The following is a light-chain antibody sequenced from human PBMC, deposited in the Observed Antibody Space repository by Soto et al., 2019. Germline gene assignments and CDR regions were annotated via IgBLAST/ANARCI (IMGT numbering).Light chain of an antibody. CDR2: GAS. CDR1: QSVSSSY. CDR3: QQRHMWPIT. V-gene: IGKV3D-20*02. J-gene: IGKJ5*01. Sequence: EIVLTQSPGTLSLSPGERATLSCRASQSVSSSYLAWYQQKPGQAPRLLIYGASNRATGIPARFSGSGSGTDLTLTISSLEPEDFAVYYCQQRHMWPITFGQGTRLEIK.